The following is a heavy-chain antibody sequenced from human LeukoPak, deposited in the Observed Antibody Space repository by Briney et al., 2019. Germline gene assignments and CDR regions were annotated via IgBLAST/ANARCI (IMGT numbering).Heavy chain of an antibody. CDR2: MNPNSGNT. J-gene: IGHJ5*02. Sequence: ASVKVSCKXSGYTFTSHDINWVRQATRQGLEWLGWMNPNSGNTGYAQKFQGRVTITRNTSITTAYMELSSLTSEDTAVYYCARGRDWLRWFDPWGQGTLVTVSS. CDR1: GYTFTSHD. D-gene: IGHD3/OR15-3a*01. CDR3: ARGRDWLRWFDP. V-gene: IGHV1-8*03.